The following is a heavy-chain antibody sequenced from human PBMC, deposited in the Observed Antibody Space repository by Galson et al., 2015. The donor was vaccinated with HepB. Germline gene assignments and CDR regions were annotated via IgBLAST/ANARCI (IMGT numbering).Heavy chain of an antibody. V-gene: IGHV3-66*01. CDR2: IYSGGST. D-gene: IGHD3-22*01. J-gene: IGHJ4*02. CDR3: ARDPYSNYYDSSVPLD. Sequence: SLRLPCAASGFTDCGNYMNWVSQAPGKGLEWVSIIYSGGSTYYADSVKGRFTISRDNSKNTLYLQMNSLRAEDTAVYYCARDPYSNYYDSSVPLDWGQGTLVTVSS. CDR1: GFTDCGNY.